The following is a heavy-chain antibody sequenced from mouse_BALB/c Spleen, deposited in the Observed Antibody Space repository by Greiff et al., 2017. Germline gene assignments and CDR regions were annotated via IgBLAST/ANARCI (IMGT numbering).Heavy chain of an antibody. V-gene: IGHV1S81*02. CDR1: GYTFTSYY. J-gene: IGHJ1*01. Sequence: QVQLQQSGAELVKPGASVKLSCKASGYTFTSYYMYWVKQRPGQGLEWIGEINPSNGGTNFNEKFKSKATLTVDKSSSTAYMQLSSLTSEDSAVYYCTRVGYYDYYRWYFDVWGAGTTVTVSS. CDR2: INPSNGGT. CDR3: TRVGYYDYYRWYFDV. D-gene: IGHD2-4*01.